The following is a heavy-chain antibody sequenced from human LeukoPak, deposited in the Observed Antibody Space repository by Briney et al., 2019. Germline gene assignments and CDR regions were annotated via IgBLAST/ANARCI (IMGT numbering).Heavy chain of an antibody. J-gene: IGHJ4*02. CDR1: GFTFSSYS. CDR3: ARGARGERQLVPFDY. V-gene: IGHV3-21*01. D-gene: IGHD6-13*01. Sequence: GGSLRLSCAASGFTFSSYSMNWVRQAPGKGLEWVSSISSSSSYIYYADSVKGRFTISRDNAKNSLYLQMNSLRAEDTAVYYCARGARGERQLVPFDYWGQGTLVTVSS. CDR2: ISSSSSYI.